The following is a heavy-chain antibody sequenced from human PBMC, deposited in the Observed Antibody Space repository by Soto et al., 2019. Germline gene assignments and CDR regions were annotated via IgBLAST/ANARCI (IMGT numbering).Heavy chain of an antibody. J-gene: IGHJ4*02. D-gene: IGHD6-13*01. Sequence: SETLSLTCTVSGGSISSGDYYWSWIRQPPGKGLEWIGYIYHSGTTYYNPSLKSRVTISVDTSKNQFSLKLSSVTAADTAVYYCARSFYSGSWYTLGRWGQGTPVTVSS. CDR2: IYHSGTT. CDR3: ARSFYSGSWYTLGR. V-gene: IGHV4-30-4*01. CDR1: GGSISSGDYY.